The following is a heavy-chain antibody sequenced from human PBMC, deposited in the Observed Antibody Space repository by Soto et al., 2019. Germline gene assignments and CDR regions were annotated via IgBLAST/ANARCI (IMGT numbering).Heavy chain of an antibody. V-gene: IGHV4-39*02. CDR3: ARDFKDLG. Sequence: TSETLSLTCTVSGGSISSTNYYWGWIRQPPGKGLEWIGNVYYNGFTYYNPSLKSRVTISVDTSKNHFSLYLQMNSLRAEDTAVYYCARDFKDLGWGQGTLVTVSS. J-gene: IGHJ4*02. CDR2: VYYNGFT. CDR1: GGSISSTNYY.